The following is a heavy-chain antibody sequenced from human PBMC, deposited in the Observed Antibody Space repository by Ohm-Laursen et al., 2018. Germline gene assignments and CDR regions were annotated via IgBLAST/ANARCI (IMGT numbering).Heavy chain of an antibody. V-gene: IGHV1-2*02. J-gene: IGHJ4*02. Sequence: ASVKVSCNASGYTFTGYYMHWVRQAPGQGLEWMGWINPNSGGTNYAQKFQGRVTMTRDTSISTAYMELSRLRSDDTAVYYCARDLGGIAAAGGGYWGQGTLVTVSS. D-gene: IGHD6-13*01. CDR2: INPNSGGT. CDR1: GYTFTGYY. CDR3: ARDLGGIAAAGGGY.